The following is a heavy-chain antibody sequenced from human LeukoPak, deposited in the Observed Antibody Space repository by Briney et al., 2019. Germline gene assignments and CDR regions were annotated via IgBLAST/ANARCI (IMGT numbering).Heavy chain of an antibody. CDR3: ARRVPSGFADS. J-gene: IGHJ4*02. CDR2: ISYSGNT. Sequence: SETLSLTCAVSGAYIRAGYWILIRQPPGAGLEWIGYISYSGNTNYNPSLKSRVTISQDTSKNQFSLRLSSVTAADTAMYYCARRVPSGFADSWGQRTLVTVSS. CDR1: GAYIRAGY. V-gene: IGHV4-59*08. D-gene: IGHD5-12*01.